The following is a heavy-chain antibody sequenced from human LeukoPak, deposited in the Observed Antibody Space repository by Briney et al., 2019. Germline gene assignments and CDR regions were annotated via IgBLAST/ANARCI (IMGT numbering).Heavy chain of an antibody. CDR3: ARVRYYYGSGSYYTYYFDY. CDR2: IKQDGSEK. Sequence: PGGSLRFSCAASGFTFSSYWMSWVRQAPGKGLEWVAKIKQDGSEKYYVDSVKGRFTISRDNAKNSLYLQMNSLRAEDTAVYYCARVRYYYGSGSYYTYYFDYWGQGTLVTVSS. D-gene: IGHD3-10*01. V-gene: IGHV3-7*01. CDR1: GFTFSSYW. J-gene: IGHJ4*02.